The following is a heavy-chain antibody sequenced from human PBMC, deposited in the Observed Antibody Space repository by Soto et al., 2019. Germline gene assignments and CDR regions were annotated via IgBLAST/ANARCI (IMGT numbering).Heavy chain of an antibody. V-gene: IGHV1-69*02. D-gene: IGHD5-12*01. CDR1: GGTFSSYT. CDR2: IIPILGIA. CDR3: AGNIVATDFDI. Sequence: QVQLVQSGAEVKKPGSSVKVSCKASGGTFSSYTISWVRQAPGQGLEWMGRIIPILGIANYAQKFQGRVTINADKSTSTAYMELISLRSEDTAVYYCAGNIVATDFDIWGQGTMVTVSS. J-gene: IGHJ3*02.